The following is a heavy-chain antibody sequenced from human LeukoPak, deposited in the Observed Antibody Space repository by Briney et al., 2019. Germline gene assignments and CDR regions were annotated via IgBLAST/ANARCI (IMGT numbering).Heavy chain of an antibody. CDR2: SYPGDSDT. V-gene: IGHV5-51*01. CDR1: FYSFTCYW. J-gene: IGHJ6*03. D-gene: IGHD1-26*01. CDR3: ARHEGGSYLDYYYYHMDV. Sequence: GESLKISCTGSFYSFTCYWIGGVRQMAGEVVEWMGISYPGDSDTRYSPSFHGHVTISADTSISTAYLKRRSMTACETAMYYCARHEGGSYLDYYYYHMDVWGKGTTVTVSS.